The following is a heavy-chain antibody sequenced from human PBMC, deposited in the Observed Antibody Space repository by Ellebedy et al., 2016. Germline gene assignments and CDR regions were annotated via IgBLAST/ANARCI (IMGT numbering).Heavy chain of an antibody. Sequence: ASVKVSCXASGYTFTGYYMHWVRQAPGQGLEWMGWINPNSGGTNYAQKFQGWVTMTRDTSISTAYMELSRLRSDDTAVYYCARDVSRIAAYAFDIWGQGTMVTVSS. D-gene: IGHD6-13*01. CDR2: INPNSGGT. CDR1: GYTFTGYY. V-gene: IGHV1-2*04. J-gene: IGHJ3*02. CDR3: ARDVSRIAAYAFDI.